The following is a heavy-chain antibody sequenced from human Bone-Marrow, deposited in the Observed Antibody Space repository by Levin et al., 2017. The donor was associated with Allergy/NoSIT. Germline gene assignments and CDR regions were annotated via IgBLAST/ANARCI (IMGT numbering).Heavy chain of an antibody. Sequence: SVKVSCRASGDTFTSYSFGWVRQAPGKGLEWLGLIRPLFGATDYAQNFQGRVSISADESTATTYMELHRLTSDDTAVYYCASRVLPYLPLFDYWGQGTLVTVSS. J-gene: IGHJ4*02. CDR2: IRPLFGAT. D-gene: IGHD2-15*01. CDR3: ASRVLPYLPLFDY. CDR1: GDTFTSYS. V-gene: IGHV1-69*13.